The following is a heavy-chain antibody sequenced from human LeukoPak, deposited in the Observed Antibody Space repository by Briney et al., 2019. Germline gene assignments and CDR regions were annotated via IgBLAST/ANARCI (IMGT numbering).Heavy chain of an antibody. CDR2: IIPIFGIA. Sequence: SVKVSCKASGGTFSSYAISWVRQAPGQGLEWMGRIIPIFGIANYAQKFQGRVTITADKSTSTAYMELSSLRSEDTAVYYCARDPTDYYDSSGYYSDWYFDLWGRGTLVTVSS. D-gene: IGHD3-22*01. J-gene: IGHJ2*01. CDR1: GGTFSSYA. V-gene: IGHV1-69*04. CDR3: ARDPTDYYDSSGYYSDWYFDL.